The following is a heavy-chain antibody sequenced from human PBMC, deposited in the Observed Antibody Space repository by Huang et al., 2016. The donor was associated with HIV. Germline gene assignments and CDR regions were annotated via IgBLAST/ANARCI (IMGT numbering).Heavy chain of an antibody. J-gene: IGHJ4*02. D-gene: IGHD3-22*01. Sequence: QVQLQQWGAGLLKPSETLSLTCAVYGWSFSGYYWSWIRQPPGKGLEWIGEINHSGSTNYNPTLKSRVTISVDTSKNQFSLKLSSVTAADTAVYYCARILMYYNSSGYGFDYWGQGTLVTVSS. V-gene: IGHV4-34*01. CDR2: INHSGST. CDR3: ARILMYYNSSGYGFDY. CDR1: GWSFSGYY.